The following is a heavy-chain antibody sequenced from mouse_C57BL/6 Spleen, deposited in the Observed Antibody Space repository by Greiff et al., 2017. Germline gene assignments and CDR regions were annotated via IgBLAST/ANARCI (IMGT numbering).Heavy chain of an antibody. J-gene: IGHJ3*01. Sequence: QVQLQQPGAELVRPGTSVKLSCKASGYTFTSYWMHWVKQRPGQGLEWIGVIDPSDSYTNYNQKFKGKATLTVDTSSSTAYMQLSSLTSEDSAVYYCASGPRFAYWGQGTLVTVSA. CDR2: IDPSDSYT. D-gene: IGHD4-1*01. CDR1: GYTFTSYW. V-gene: IGHV1-59*01. CDR3: ASGPRFAY.